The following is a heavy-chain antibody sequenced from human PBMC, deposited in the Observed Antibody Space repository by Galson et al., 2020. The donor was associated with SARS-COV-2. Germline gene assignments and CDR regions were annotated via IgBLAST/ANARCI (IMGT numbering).Heavy chain of an antibody. J-gene: IGHJ4*02. D-gene: IGHD1-26*01. V-gene: IGHV3-23*03. Sequence: GESLKISCAASGFIFSTYAMTWVRQAPGKGLEWVSVIYSGGRTYYADSVKGRFTISRDNSKNTLFLQMNSLRAEDTAVYYCAKDKTTGSYYFDDWGQGTLVTVSS. CDR2: IYSGGRT. CDR1: GFIFSTYA. CDR3: AKDKTTGSYYFDD.